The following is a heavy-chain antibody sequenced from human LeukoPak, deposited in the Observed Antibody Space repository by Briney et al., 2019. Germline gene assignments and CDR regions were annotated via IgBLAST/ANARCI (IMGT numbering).Heavy chain of an antibody. CDR1: GYSLTSYW. V-gene: IGHV5-51*01. CDR2: IYPGDSDT. Sequence: GESLNPYRKGSGYSLTSYWIGWVRQMPGKGLEWMGIIYPGDSDTRYSPSFQGQVTISADKSISTAYLQWSSLKASDTAMYYCARLIASLDALDIWGQGTMVTVSS. J-gene: IGHJ3*02. D-gene: IGHD2-21*01. CDR3: ARLIASLDALDI.